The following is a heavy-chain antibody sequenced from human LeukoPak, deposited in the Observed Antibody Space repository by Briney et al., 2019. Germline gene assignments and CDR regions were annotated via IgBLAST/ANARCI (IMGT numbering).Heavy chain of an antibody. CDR1: GFTFDDYA. Sequence: GGSLRLSCAASGFTFDDYAMHWVRQAPGKGLEWVSGISWNSGSIGYADSVKGRFTISRDDAKNSLYLQMNSLRAEDTALYYCAKDFSFYTGSPKGWGHWYFDLWGRGNLVTVPP. J-gene: IGHJ2*01. CDR2: ISWNSGSI. V-gene: IGHV3-9*01. CDR3: AKDFSFYTGSPKGWGHWYFDL. D-gene: IGHD3/OR15-3a*01.